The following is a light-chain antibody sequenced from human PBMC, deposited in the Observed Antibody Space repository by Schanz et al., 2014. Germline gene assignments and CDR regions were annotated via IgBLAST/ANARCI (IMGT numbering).Light chain of an antibody. CDR1: QGISSY. V-gene: IGKV1-27*01. Sequence: IQLTQSPSSLSPSVGDRVTITCRASQGISSYLAWYQQKPGKAPKLLIYAASTLQSGVPSRFSGSGSGTDFTLTISTLQPEDVATYYCQKYDSAPWTFGQGTKVEIK. CDR2: AAS. J-gene: IGKJ1*01. CDR3: QKYDSAPWT.